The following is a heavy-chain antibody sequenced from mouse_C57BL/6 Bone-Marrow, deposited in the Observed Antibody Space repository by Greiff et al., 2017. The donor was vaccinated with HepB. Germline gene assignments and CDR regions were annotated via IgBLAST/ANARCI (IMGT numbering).Heavy chain of an antibody. Sequence: VQLQQSGAELVRPGASVKLSCTASGFNIKDDYMHWVKQRPEQGLEWIGWIDPENGDTEYASKFQGKATITADTSSNTAYLQLSSLTSEDTAVYYCTTDDYEGFAYGGQGTLVTVSA. D-gene: IGHD2-4*01. J-gene: IGHJ3*01. V-gene: IGHV14-4*01. CDR3: TTDDYEGFAY. CDR1: GFNIKDDY. CDR2: IDPENGDT.